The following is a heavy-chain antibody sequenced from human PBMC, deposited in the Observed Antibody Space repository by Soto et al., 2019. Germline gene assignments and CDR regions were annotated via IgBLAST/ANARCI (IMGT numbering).Heavy chain of an antibody. V-gene: IGHV4-39*01. D-gene: IGHD3-3*01. Sequence: SETLSLTCTVSGGSISSSSYYWGWIRQPPGKGLEWIGSIYYSGSTYYNPSLKSRVTISVDTSKNQCSLKLSSVTAADTAVYYCARNHYDFWSGYYIYWGQGTLVTVSS. CDR3: ARNHYDFWSGYYIY. J-gene: IGHJ4*02. CDR2: IYYSGST. CDR1: GGSISSSSYY.